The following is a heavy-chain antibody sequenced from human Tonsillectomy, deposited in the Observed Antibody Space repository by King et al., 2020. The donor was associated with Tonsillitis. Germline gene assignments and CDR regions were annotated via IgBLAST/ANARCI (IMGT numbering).Heavy chain of an antibody. Sequence: YADSVKGRFTISRDNAKNTLYLQMNSLRAEDTAVYYCARDSSSWYGTFDYW. V-gene: IGHV3-74*01. D-gene: IGHD6-13*01. CDR3: ARDSSSWYGTFDY. J-gene: IGHJ4*01.